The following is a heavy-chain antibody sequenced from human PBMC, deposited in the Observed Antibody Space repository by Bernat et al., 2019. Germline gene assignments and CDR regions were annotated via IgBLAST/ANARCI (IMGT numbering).Heavy chain of an antibody. D-gene: IGHD3-22*01. V-gene: IGHV3-48*01. CDR2: ISSSSSTK. CDR1: GFTFSSYS. CDR3: ARDYHISGYYRVAFDI. Sequence: EVQLVESGRGLVQPGGSLRLSCAASGFTFSSYSMNWVRQAPGKGLEWVSYISSSSSTKYYADSVKGRFTISRDNAKNSLYLQMNSLRAEDTAVYYCARDYHISGYYRVAFDIWGQGTMVTVSS. J-gene: IGHJ3*02.